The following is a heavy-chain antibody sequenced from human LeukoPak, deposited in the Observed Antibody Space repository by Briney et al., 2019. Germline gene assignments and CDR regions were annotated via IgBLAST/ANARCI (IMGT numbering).Heavy chain of an antibody. Sequence: SQTLSLTCAISGDSVSSNSAAWNWIRQSPSRGLEWLGRTYYRSKWYNDYAVSVKSRICINPDTSKNQLYLQLNSVTPEDTAMYYCARDSSSWYGYFQHWGQGTLVTVSS. CDR3: ARDSSSWYGYFQH. V-gene: IGHV6-1*01. CDR1: GDSVSSNSAA. CDR2: TYYRSKWYN. D-gene: IGHD6-13*01. J-gene: IGHJ1*01.